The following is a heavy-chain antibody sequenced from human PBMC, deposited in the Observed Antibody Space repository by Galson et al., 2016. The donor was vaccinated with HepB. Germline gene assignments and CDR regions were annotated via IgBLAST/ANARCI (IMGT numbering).Heavy chain of an antibody. Sequence: SLRLSCAASGFTFSHHAMNWVRQAPGKGLEWVAVIWYDGSNQYYADPVKGRFTISRDNSMDTLYLQMNSLRAEDTAIYYCARAPPPGYAGSGSYFSPSPFDYWGQGTMVTVSS. V-gene: IGHV3-33*01. CDR1: GFTFSHHA. D-gene: IGHD3-10*01. J-gene: IGHJ3*01. CDR2: IWYDGSNQ. CDR3: ARAPPPGYAGSGSYFSPSPFDY.